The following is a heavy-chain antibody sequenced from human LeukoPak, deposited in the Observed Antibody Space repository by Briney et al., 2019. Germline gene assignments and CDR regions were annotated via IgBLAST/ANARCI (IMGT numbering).Heavy chain of an antibody. CDR2: MNPNSGNT. CDR1: GYTFTSYD. CDR3: AKHEGGYCSSTSCYGLNWFDP. J-gene: IGHJ5*02. V-gene: IGHV1-8*01. Sequence: ASVKVSCKASGYTFTSYDINWVRQATGQGLEWMGWMNPNSGNTGYAQKFQGRVTITADESTSTAYMELSSLRSEDTAVYYCAKHEGGYCSSTSCYGLNWFDPWGQGTLVTVSS. D-gene: IGHD2-2*01.